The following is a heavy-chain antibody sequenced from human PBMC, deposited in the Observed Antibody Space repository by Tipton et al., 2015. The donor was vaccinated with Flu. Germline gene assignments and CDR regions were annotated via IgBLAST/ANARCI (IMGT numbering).Heavy chain of an antibody. V-gene: IGHV3-23*01. CDR2: ISGSGGST. Sequence: CAASGFTFSSYAMSWVRQAPGKGLEWVSAISGSGGSTYYADSVKGRFTISRDNSKNTLYLQMNSLRAEDTAVYYCAKSGLRYFDWLPVGAFDIWGQGTMVTVSS. D-gene: IGHD3-9*01. CDR3: AKSGLRYFDWLPVGAFDI. CDR1: GFTFSSYA. J-gene: IGHJ3*02.